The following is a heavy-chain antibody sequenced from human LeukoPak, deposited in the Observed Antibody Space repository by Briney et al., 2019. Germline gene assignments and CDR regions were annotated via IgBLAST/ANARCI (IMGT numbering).Heavy chain of an antibody. CDR3: ARGTYDSSGYYPIWPDDY. V-gene: IGHV1-18*01. Sequence: GASVKVSCKASGYTFTSYGISWVRQAPGQGLEWMGWISAYNGNTNYAQKLQGRVTMTTDTSTSTAYMELRSLRSDDTAVYYCARGTYDSSGYYPIWPDDYWGQGTLVTVSS. CDR2: ISAYNGNT. D-gene: IGHD3-22*01. CDR1: GYTFTSYG. J-gene: IGHJ4*02.